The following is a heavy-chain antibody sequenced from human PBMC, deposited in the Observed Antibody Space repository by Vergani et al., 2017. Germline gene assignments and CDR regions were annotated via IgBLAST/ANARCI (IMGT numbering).Heavy chain of an antibody. CDR2: ISGHGDRT. D-gene: IGHD2/OR15-2a*01. Sequence: EVQLLESGGGLVQPGGSLRLSCEASGFSFPGYAMSWVRQAPGKGLEWVSAISGHGDRTYYADSVKGRFTISRDNSKNTVYLQMNSLKAEDRATYYCAREERSNTSPFVGDWGQGTLVTV. J-gene: IGHJ4*02. CDR3: AREERSNTSPFVGD. V-gene: IGHV3-23*01. CDR1: GFSFPGYA.